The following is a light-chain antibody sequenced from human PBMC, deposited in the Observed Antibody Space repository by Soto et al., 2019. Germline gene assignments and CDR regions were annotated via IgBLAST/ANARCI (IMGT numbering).Light chain of an antibody. J-gene: IGKJ4*01. CDR3: QHYSNYPIT. Sequence: DIQMTQSPSTLSASVGDRVTIACRASQSISRWFAWYQLKPGKATKFLNYKAATLESGVPSRFRGSGSGTQFTLTISSLQPDDFATSYFQHYSNYPITFGGGAKVDIK. CDR1: QSISRW. CDR2: KAA. V-gene: IGKV1-5*03.